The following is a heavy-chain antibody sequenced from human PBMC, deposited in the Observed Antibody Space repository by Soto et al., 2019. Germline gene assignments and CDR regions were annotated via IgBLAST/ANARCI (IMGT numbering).Heavy chain of an antibody. CDR3: AAQKGRFDP. CDR1: GFAFSSFW. Sequence: EVLLAESGGGLVQPGGSLRLSCAASGFAFSSFWMSWVRQAPGKGLEWVANIKQDGSEKNYVDSLKGRFTISRDNTKKSLFLQMNSLSAEDTAVYYCAAQKGRFDPWGQGTLVIVSS. CDR2: IKQDGSEK. J-gene: IGHJ5*02. V-gene: IGHV3-7*01.